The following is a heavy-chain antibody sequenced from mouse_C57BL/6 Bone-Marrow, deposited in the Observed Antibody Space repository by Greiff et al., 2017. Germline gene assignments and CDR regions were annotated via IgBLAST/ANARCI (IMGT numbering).Heavy chain of an antibody. CDR3: VRHCDCQYFDV. J-gene: IGHJ1*03. CDR2: LRSKSNNYAT. CDR1: GFSFNTYA. Sequence: EVQLVESGGGLVQPKGSLKISCAASGFSFNTYAMNWVRQAPGKGLEWVARLRSKSNNYATYYADSVKDRFTISRDDSESMLYQQMNNLNAEATAMYYCVRHCDCQYFDVWGTGTTVTVSS. V-gene: IGHV10-1*01.